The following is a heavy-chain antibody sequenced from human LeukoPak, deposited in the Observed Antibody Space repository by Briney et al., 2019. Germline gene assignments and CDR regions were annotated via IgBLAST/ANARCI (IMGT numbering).Heavy chain of an antibody. CDR3: ARGAAARPNYYYYYMDV. D-gene: IGHD6-6*01. Sequence: GSSVKVSCKASGGTFSSYAISWVRQAPGQGLEWMGRIIPIFGTANYAQKFQGRVTITTDESTSTAYMELSSLRSEDTAVYYCARGAAARPNYYYYYMDVWGKGTTVTVSS. CDR1: GGTFSSYA. V-gene: IGHV1-69*05. CDR2: IIPIFGTA. J-gene: IGHJ6*03.